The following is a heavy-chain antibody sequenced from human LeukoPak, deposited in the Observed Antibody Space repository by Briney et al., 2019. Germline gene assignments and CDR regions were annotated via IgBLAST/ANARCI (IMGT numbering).Heavy chain of an antibody. J-gene: IGHJ6*03. CDR3: ASTPYYYFYMDV. Sequence: AASVTVSCKASGYTFTSYGISWVRQAPRQGLEWMGWISAYNGNTNYAQKLQGRVTMTTDTSTSTAYMELRSLRSDDTAVYYCASTPYYYFYMDVWGKGTTVTVSS. CDR2: ISAYNGNT. CDR1: GYTFTSYG. V-gene: IGHV1-18*01.